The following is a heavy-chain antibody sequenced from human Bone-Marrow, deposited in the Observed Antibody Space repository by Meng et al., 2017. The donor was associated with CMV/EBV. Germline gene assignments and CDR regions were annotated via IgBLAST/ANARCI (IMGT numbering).Heavy chain of an antibody. V-gene: IGHV3-11*04. CDR2: ISSSGSTI. CDR1: GFTFSDYY. J-gene: IGHJ4*02. D-gene: IGHD3-10*01. CDR3: ARDWEIFADWYYVDY. Sequence: GESLKISCAASGFTFSDYYMSWIRQAPGKGLEWGSYISSSGSTIYYADSVKGRFTISRDNAKSSLYLQMNSLRAEDTAVYYCARDWEIFADWYYVDYWGQGTLVTVSS.